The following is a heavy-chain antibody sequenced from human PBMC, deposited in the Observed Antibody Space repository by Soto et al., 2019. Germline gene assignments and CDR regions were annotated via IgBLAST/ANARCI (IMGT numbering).Heavy chain of an antibody. J-gene: IGHJ4*02. CDR3: AAPGARGYFDL. Sequence: ASVKVSCKASRYSFTTNYIHWVRQAPGQGLEWMRIINPSGDTTHYAQNFQGRVTMTRDTSTSTVYMEMSSLRSEDTAVYYCAAPGARGYFDLWGQGTLVTVSS. D-gene: IGHD6-13*01. CDR1: RYSFTTNY. V-gene: IGHV1-46*01. CDR2: INPSGDTT.